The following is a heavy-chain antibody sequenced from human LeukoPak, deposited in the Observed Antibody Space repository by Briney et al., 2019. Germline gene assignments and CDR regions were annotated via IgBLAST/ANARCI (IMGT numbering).Heavy chain of an antibody. CDR3: ARDAGAAALFDY. D-gene: IGHD6-13*01. J-gene: IGHJ4*02. CDR2: IIPILGIA. Sequence: SVKVSCKASGGTFSSYAISWVRQAPGQGLEWMGRIIPILGIANYAQKFQGRVTITADKSTSTAYMELSSLRSEDTAVYYCARDAGAAALFDYWGQGTLVTVSS. V-gene: IGHV1-69*04. CDR1: GGTFSSYA.